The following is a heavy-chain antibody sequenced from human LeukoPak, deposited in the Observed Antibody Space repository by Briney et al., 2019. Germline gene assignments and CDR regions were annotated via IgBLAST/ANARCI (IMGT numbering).Heavy chain of an antibody. CDR1: GFTFSSYA. CDR3: AKSSDEWLVLASFDY. D-gene: IGHD6-19*01. V-gene: IGHV3-23*01. CDR2: ISGSGGRT. Sequence: GGSLRLSCAASGFTFSSYAMSWVRQAPGKGLEGVAAISGSGGRTYYADSVKGRFTISRDTSQNTLSLQMNTLRPADTAVYYCAKSSDEWLVLASFDYWGQGTLVTVSS. J-gene: IGHJ4*02.